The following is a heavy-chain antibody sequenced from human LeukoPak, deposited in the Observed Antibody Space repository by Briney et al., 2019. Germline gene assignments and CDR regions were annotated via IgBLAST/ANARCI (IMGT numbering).Heavy chain of an antibody. J-gene: IGHJ5*02. D-gene: IGHD5-18*01. CDR2: INPNSGGT. Sequence: ASLKVSCKASGYTFTGYYMHWVRQAPGQGLEWMGWINPNSGGTNYAQKFQGRVTMTRDTSISTVYMELSRLRSDDTAVYYCARDIVMVTYWFDPWGQGTLVTVSS. CDR3: ARDIVMVTYWFDP. V-gene: IGHV1-2*02. CDR1: GYTFTGYY.